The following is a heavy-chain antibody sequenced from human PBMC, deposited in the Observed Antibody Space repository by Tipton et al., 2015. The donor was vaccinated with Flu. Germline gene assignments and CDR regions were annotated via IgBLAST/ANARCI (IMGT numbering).Heavy chain of an antibody. Sequence: SLRLSCAASGFSFSDYWMHWVRQAPGKGLEWVANINQDGSVNYYVDSVKGRFTISRDNAKNSLSLQMNSLRAEDTAVFYCAKSGGFDSWNQGALVIVSS. CDR2: INQDGSVN. J-gene: IGHJ4*02. CDR1: GFSFSDYW. V-gene: IGHV3-7*01. D-gene: IGHD1-26*01. CDR3: AKSGGFDS.